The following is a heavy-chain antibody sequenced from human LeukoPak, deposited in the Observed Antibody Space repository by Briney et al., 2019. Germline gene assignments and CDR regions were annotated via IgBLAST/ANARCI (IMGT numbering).Heavy chain of an antibody. Sequence: PSETLSLTCTVSGDSLSSYYWSWMRQPTGKGLEWIGRIYTSRNYIYNPSLRSRVTMSVYTSKNQFSLKLSSVTAADTAVSYCAREGRGYSYAYYYYYAMDDWGQGTTVTVSS. V-gene: IGHV4-4*07. J-gene: IGHJ6*02. D-gene: IGHD5-18*01. CDR3: AREGRGYSYAYYYYYAMDD. CDR2: IYTSRNY. CDR1: GDSLSSYY.